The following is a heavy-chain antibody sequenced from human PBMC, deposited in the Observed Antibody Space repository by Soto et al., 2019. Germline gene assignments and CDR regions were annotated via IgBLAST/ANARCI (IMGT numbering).Heavy chain of an antibody. D-gene: IGHD6-13*01. CDR3: AHRRGSSSTGGAFAI. CDR1: EFSLSTSGVG. J-gene: IGHJ3*02. Sequence: QITLKESGPTLVKPTQTLTLTCTFSEFSLSTSGVGVGWIRQPPGKAPECLAVIFWNDDKRYSPSLKTRLSITKDTSKNQVVLTLTNMDPVDTATYYCAHRRGSSSTGGAFAIWGQGTMVTVSS. CDR2: IFWNDDK. V-gene: IGHV2-5*01.